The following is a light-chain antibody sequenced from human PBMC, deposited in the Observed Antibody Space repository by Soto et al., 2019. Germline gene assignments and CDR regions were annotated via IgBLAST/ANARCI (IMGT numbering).Light chain of an antibody. CDR1: QSISTY. V-gene: IGKV1-39*01. Sequence: DIQMTQSPSSLSASVGDRVIITCRASQSISTYLSWYQHKPGNAPKLLISAASTLQRGVPSRVSRSGSGSAFTLTISSLQPEDFATYFCQQSYNPPYTCGQVTKLEI. CDR2: AAS. J-gene: IGKJ2*01. CDR3: QQSYNPPYT.